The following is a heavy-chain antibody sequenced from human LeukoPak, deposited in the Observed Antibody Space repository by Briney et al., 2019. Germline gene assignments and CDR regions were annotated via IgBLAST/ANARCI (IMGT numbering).Heavy chain of an antibody. CDR1: GLTFNDYY. CDR3: VMTAGPPTDH. J-gene: IGHJ4*01. V-gene: IGHV3-11*04. CDR2: ISAGGYPI. Sequence: GGSLRLSCTGSGLTFNDYYMSWVRQAPGKGLECLSFISAGGYPIYYADSVRGRFTISRDTAKNSLYLQMNSLRVEDTAVYYCVMTAGPPTDHWGQGALVTVSS.